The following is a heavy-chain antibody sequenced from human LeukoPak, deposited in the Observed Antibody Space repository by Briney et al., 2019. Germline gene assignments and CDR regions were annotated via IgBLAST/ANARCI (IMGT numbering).Heavy chain of an antibody. CDR2: ISSSSSYI. CDR1: GFTFSSYS. Sequence: GGSLRLSCAASGFTFSSYSMNWVGQAPGKGLEWVTSISSSSSYIYYADSVKGRFTISRDNAKNSLYLQMNSLRAEDTAVYYCAREVMITFGGVIVAYFDYWGQGTLVTVSS. J-gene: IGHJ4*02. D-gene: IGHD3-16*02. V-gene: IGHV3-21*01. CDR3: AREVMITFGGVIVAYFDY.